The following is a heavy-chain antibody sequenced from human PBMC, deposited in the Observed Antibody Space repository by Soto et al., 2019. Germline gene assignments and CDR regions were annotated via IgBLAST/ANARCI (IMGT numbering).Heavy chain of an antibody. CDR2: IYHSGST. CDR1: GGSISSSNW. Sequence: SETLSLTCAVSGGSISSSNWWSWVRQPPGKGLEWIGEIYHSGSTNYNPSLKSRVTISVDKSKNQFSLKLSSVTAADTAVYYCAREGVTGTRGFDYWGQGTLVTVYS. V-gene: IGHV4-4*02. CDR3: AREGVTGTRGFDY. D-gene: IGHD1-20*01. J-gene: IGHJ4*02.